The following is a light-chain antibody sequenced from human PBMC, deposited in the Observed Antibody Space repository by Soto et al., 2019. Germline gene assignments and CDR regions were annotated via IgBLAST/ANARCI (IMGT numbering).Light chain of an antibody. CDR1: QSVSSN. J-gene: IGKJ4*01. V-gene: IGKV3-15*01. Sequence: ETVITQSPATVSVSPGERATLSCRASQSVSSNLAWYQQKPGQAPRLLIYGASTRATGIPGRFSGSGSGTEFTLTISSLQSEDFAVYYCQQYNNWPLTFGGGTKVDIK. CDR2: GAS. CDR3: QQYNNWPLT.